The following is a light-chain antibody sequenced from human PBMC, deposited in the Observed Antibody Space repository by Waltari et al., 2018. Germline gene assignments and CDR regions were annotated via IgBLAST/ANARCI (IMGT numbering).Light chain of an antibody. Sequence: QSALTQPASVSGSPGQSITISCTGTSSDVGLYNLFPWYQQHPGKAPKLMIYEGSKRPSGVSNRFSGSKSGNTASLTISGLQAEDEADYYCCSYAGSSTFVVFGGGTKLTVL. CDR2: EGS. J-gene: IGLJ2*01. CDR3: CSYAGSSTFVV. V-gene: IGLV2-23*03. CDR1: SSDVGLYNL.